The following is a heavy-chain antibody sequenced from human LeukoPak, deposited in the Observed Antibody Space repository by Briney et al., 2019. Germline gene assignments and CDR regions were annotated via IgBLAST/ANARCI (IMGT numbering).Heavy chain of an antibody. J-gene: IGHJ4*02. D-gene: IGHD3-10*01. V-gene: IGHV3-21*01. CDR2: ISSSSSYI. Sequence: GGSLRLSCAASGFTFSSYIMNWVRQAPGKGLEWVSSISSSSSYIYYADSVKGRFTISRDNAKNSLYLQMNSLRAEDTAVYYCARDRAYGSGSYYTWRQGTLVTVSS. CDR1: GFTFSSYI. CDR3: ARDRAYGSGSYYT.